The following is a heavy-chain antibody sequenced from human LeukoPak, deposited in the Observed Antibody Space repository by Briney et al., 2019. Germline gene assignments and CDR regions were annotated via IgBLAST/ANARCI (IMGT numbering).Heavy chain of an antibody. CDR2: IYHSGST. CDR3: ARSGGPGILDC. CDR1: GYSISSGYY. J-gene: IGHJ4*02. D-gene: IGHD2-21*01. Sequence: PSETLSLTCTVSGYSISSGYYWGWIRQPPGKGLEWIGSIYHSGSTYYNPSLKSRVTISVDTSKNQFSLKLSSVTAADTAVYYCARSGGPGILDCWGQGTLVTVSS. V-gene: IGHV4-38-2*02.